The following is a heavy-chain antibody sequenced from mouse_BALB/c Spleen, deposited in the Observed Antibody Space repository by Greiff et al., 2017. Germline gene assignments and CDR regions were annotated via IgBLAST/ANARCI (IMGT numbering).Heavy chain of an antibody. Sequence: EVKLMESGGGLVKPGGSLKLSCAASGFTFSSYAMSWVRQTPEKRLEWVASISSGGSTYYPDSVKGRFTISRDNARNILYLQMSSLRSEDTAMYYCARNGYWDYYAMDYWGQGTSVTVSS. CDR3: ARNGYWDYYAMDY. D-gene: IGHD2-3*01. V-gene: IGHV5-6-5*01. J-gene: IGHJ4*01. CDR1: GFTFSSYA. CDR2: ISSGGST.